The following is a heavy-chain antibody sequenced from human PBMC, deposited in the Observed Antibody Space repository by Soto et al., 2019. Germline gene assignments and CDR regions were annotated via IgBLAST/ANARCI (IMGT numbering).Heavy chain of an antibody. CDR2: INHSERT. CDR1: GWSFSGYY. V-gene: IGHV4-34*01. J-gene: IGHJ5*01. D-gene: IGHD2-15*01. Sequence: QVQLQQWGAGVLKPSETLSLICAVYGWSFSGYYWSWIHQPPGKGLEWIGEINHSERTNYTPSLTTRAPISSNTPTAECSLVLGFVTAANTAIPFCARGSEVAATLYYPPFRTEEKRRNNCF. CDR3: ARGSEVAATLYYPPFRTEEKRRNNCF.